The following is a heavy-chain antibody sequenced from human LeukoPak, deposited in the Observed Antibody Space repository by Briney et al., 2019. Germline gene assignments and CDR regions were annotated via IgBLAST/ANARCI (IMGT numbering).Heavy chain of an antibody. CDR2: ISGSGGST. J-gene: IGHJ4*02. Sequence: GGSLRLSCAASGFTFSSYAMSWVRQAPGKGLEWVSAISGSGGSTYYADSVKGRFTISRDNSKNTLYLQMNSLRAEDTAVCYCAKASIRRDIAAAAVDYWGQGTLVTVSS. CDR3: AKASIRRDIAAAAVDY. CDR1: GFTFSSYA. D-gene: IGHD6-13*01. V-gene: IGHV3-23*01.